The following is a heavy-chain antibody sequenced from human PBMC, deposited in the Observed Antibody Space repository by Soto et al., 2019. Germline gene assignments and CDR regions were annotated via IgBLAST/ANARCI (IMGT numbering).Heavy chain of an antibody. CDR1: GGSISSSSYY. V-gene: IGHV4-39*01. Sequence: SETLSLTCTVSGGSISSSSYYWGWIRQPPGKGLEWIGSIYYSGSTYYNPSLKSRVTISVDTSKNQFSLKLSSVTAADTAVYYCASTVDTAMVLYYFDYWGQGTLVTVSS. CDR3: ASTVDTAMVLYYFDY. CDR2: IYYSGST. J-gene: IGHJ4*02. D-gene: IGHD5-18*01.